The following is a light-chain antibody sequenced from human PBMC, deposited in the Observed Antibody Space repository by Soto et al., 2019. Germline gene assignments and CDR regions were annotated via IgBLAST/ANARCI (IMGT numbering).Light chain of an antibody. CDR2: DAS. CDR1: QSIGSY. J-gene: IGKJ3*01. V-gene: IGKV3-11*01. CDR3: QQRSTWPPFS. Sequence: EIVLTQSPATLSLSLGERATLSCRASQSIGSYLAWYQHKLGQPPRLLIYDASNRATGIPVRFSGSGSGTDFTLPISSLEPEDVAVYYCQQRSTWPPFSFGPGTKVDIK.